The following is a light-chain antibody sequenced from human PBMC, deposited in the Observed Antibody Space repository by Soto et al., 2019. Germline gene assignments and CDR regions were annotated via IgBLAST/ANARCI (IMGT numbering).Light chain of an antibody. J-gene: IGKJ5*01. Sequence: EIVMTQSPATLSVSPGERATLSCRASQSISSNLAWYQQTPGQAPRLLIYDASTRATGIPASFSGSGSGTEFTLTISSLQSEDIAVYYCQQYQSWPITFGQGTRLEIK. CDR2: DAS. CDR3: QQYQSWPIT. V-gene: IGKV3-15*01. CDR1: QSISSN.